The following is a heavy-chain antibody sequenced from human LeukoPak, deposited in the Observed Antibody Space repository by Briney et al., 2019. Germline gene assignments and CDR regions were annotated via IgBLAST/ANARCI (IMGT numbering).Heavy chain of an antibody. CDR3: AKDASGSYYYYYGMDV. Sequence: PGGSLRLSCAASGFTFSSYAMSWVRQAPGKGLEWVSAISGSGGSTYYADSVKGRFTISRDNSKNTLYLQMNSLRAEDTAVYYCAKDASGSYYYYYGMDVWGQGTTVTVSS. D-gene: IGHD1-26*01. CDR2: ISGSGGST. J-gene: IGHJ6*02. V-gene: IGHV3-23*01. CDR1: GFTFSSYA.